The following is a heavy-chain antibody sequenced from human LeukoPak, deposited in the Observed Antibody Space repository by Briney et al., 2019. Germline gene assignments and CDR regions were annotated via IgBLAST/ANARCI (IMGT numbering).Heavy chain of an antibody. CDR1: GFTFSSYA. J-gene: IGHJ4*02. V-gene: IGHV3-23*01. CDR2: FSGSGGNT. CDR3: ARNDRGALYDLDY. D-gene: IGHD2-8*01. Sequence: GGSLRLSYVASGFTFSSYAMNWVRQAPGKGLEWVSVFSGSGGNTYYADSVKGRFTTSRDISKNTLYLQINSLGAEDTAVYYCARNDRGALYDLDYWGQGTLVTVSS.